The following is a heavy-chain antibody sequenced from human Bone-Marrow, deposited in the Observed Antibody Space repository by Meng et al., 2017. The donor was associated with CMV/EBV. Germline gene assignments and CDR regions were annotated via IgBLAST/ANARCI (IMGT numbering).Heavy chain of an antibody. CDR2: IKQDGSEK. V-gene: IGHV3-7*01. Sequence: SWVRQAPGRGLEWVANIKQDGSEKYYVDSVKGRFTISRDNAKNSLYLQMNSLRAEDTAVYYCAREFLPTYYDFWSGYRAFDIWGQGTRVTVSS. J-gene: IGHJ3*02. D-gene: IGHD3-3*01. CDR3: AREFLPTYYDFWSGYRAFDI.